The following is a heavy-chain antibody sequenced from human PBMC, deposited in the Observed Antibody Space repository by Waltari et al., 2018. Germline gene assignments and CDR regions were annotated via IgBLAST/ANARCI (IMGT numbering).Heavy chain of an antibody. Sequence: QVQLQESGPGLVKPSETLSLTCAVSGYSISSGYYWGWIRQPPGKGLEWIGSIYHSGSTYYNPSLKSRVTISVDTSKNQFSLKLSSVTAADTAVYYCARTSQRWLQLGGFDYWGQGTLVIVSS. CDR2: IYHSGST. D-gene: IGHD5-12*01. CDR3: ARTSQRWLQLGGFDY. CDR1: GYSISSGYY. J-gene: IGHJ4*02. V-gene: IGHV4-38-2*01.